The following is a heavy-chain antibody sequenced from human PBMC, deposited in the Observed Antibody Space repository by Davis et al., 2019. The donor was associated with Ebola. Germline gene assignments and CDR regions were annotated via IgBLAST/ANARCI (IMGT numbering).Heavy chain of an antibody. J-gene: IGHJ4*02. V-gene: IGHV1-69*10. CDR3: ASDYGDYGEGHFDY. D-gene: IGHD4-17*01. CDR2: IAPMFGVA. Sequence: AASVKVSCKATGGSFGGYAVNWVRQTPRQGLEWMGGIAPMFGVANYAQKFQGRVTMTRDTSISTAYMELSSLRSEDTAVYYCASDYGDYGEGHFDYWGQGTLVTVSS. CDR1: GGSFGGYA.